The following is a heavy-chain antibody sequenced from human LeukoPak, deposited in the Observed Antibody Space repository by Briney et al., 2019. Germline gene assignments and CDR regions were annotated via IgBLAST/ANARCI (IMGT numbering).Heavy chain of an antibody. Sequence: GGSLRLSCAASGFTFSIYNMNWVRQAPGKALEWVSSITSSSTYTYYADSVKGRYTISRDNAKNSLYLQMNSLRAEDTAVYYCAERGITMIGGVWGKGTTVTISS. CDR2: ITSSSTYT. V-gene: IGHV3-21*01. CDR3: AERGITMIGGV. J-gene: IGHJ6*04. CDR1: GFTFSIYN. D-gene: IGHD3-10*02.